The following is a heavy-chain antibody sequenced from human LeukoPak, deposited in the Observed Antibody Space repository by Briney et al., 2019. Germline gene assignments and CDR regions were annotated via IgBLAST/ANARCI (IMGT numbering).Heavy chain of an antibody. V-gene: IGHV3-20*04. CDR2: INWNGGTT. CDR3: AKSSMLYYYYYMDV. CDR1: GFTFEDFG. D-gene: IGHD2-8*01. Sequence: GGSLRLSCAASGFTFEDFGMSWVRHLPGQKLEWVSGINWNGGTTGYANSVKGRFTISRDNAKNSLYLQMDSLRAEDTALYYCAKSSMLYYYYYMDVWGKGITVTVSS. J-gene: IGHJ6*03.